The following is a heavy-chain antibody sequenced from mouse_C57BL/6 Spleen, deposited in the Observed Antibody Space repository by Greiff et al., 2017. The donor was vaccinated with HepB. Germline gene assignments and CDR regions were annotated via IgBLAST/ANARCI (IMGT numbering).Heavy chain of an antibody. D-gene: IGHD1-1*02. V-gene: IGHV1-15*01. CDR2: IDPETGGT. J-gene: IGHJ2*01. CDR1: GYTFTDYD. CDR3: KRERSYGRSYSMDH. Sequence: VQLQQSGAELVRPGASVTLSCKASGYTFTDYDMHWVNQTPVHGLEWIGAIDPETGGTAYNQKFKGKAILTADKSSCTAYMELRSLTAEDSAVYYCKRERSYGRSYSMDHWGQGTTLTVSS.